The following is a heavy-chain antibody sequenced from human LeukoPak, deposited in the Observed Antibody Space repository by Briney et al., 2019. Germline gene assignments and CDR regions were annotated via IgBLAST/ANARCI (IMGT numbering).Heavy chain of an antibody. Sequence: SVKVSCKASGGTFSSYAISWVRQAPGQGLEWMGRIIPIFGTANYARKFQGRVTITTDESTSTAYMELSSLRSEDTAVYYCASAYYYDSSGTYWGQGTLVTVSS. CDR1: GGTFSSYA. CDR3: ASAYYYDSSGTY. CDR2: IIPIFGTA. D-gene: IGHD3-22*01. V-gene: IGHV1-69*05. J-gene: IGHJ4*02.